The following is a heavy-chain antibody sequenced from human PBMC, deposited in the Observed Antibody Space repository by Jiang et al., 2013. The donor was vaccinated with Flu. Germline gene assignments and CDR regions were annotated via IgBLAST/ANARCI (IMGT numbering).Heavy chain of an antibody. D-gene: IGHD3-22*01. CDR2: IYYSGST. Sequence: ETLSLTCTVSGGSISSSSYYWGWIRQPPGKGLEWIGSIYYSGSTYYNPSLKSRVTISVDTSKNQFSLKLSSVTAADTAVYYCARHLYYYDSSGYYFDYWGQGTLVTVSS. CDR1: GGSISSSSYY. CDR3: ARHLYYYDSSGYYFDY. V-gene: IGHV4-39*01. J-gene: IGHJ4*02.